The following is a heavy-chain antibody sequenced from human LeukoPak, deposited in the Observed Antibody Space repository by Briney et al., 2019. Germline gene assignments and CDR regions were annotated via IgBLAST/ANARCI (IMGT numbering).Heavy chain of an antibody. CDR2: ISGSGGST. J-gene: IGHJ6*02. Sequence: PGGSLRLSCAASGFTFSSYAMSWVRQAPGKGLEWVSAISGSGGSTYYADSVKGRFTISRDNSKNTLYLQMNSLRAEDTAVYYCATKRSSLYYYYYGMDVWGQGTTVTVSS. D-gene: IGHD6-6*01. CDR3: ATKRSSLYYYYYGMDV. V-gene: IGHV3-23*01. CDR1: GFTFSSYA.